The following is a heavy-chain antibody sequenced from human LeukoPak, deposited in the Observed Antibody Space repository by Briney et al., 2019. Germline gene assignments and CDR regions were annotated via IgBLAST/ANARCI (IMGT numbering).Heavy chain of an antibody. J-gene: IGHJ4*02. D-gene: IGHD3-22*01. CDR1: GFTFSSYS. CDR2: ISSSSSYI. CDR3: AGAYYYDSMDY. V-gene: IGHV3-21*01. Sequence: GGSLRLSCAASGFTFSSYSMKWVRQAPGKGLEWVSYISSSSSYIYYADSVKGRFTISRDNAKNSLYLQMNSLRAEDTAVYYCAGAYYYDSMDYWGQGTLVTVSS.